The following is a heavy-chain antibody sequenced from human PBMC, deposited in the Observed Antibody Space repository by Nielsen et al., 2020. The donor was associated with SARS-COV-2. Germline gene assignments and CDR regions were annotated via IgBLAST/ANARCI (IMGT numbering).Heavy chain of an antibody. V-gene: IGHV3-73*01. CDR1: GFTFRSNA. D-gene: IGHD1-26*01. Sequence: GKALKISCAASGFTFRSNAMSWDRQAPGKGLEWVGRIRSKANSYATAYAASVKGRFTISRDDSKNTAYLQMNSLKTEDTAVYYCTRQTWYSGSYEDYWGQGTLVTVSS. CDR2: IRSKANSYAT. CDR3: TRQTWYSGSYEDY. J-gene: IGHJ4*02.